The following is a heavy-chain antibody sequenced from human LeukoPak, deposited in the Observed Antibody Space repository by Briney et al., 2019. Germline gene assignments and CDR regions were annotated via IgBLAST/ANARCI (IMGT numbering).Heavy chain of an antibody. J-gene: IGHJ4*02. Sequence: GGSLRLSCAASGFTFSSSVMSWVRQAPGKGLEWVSSITGSGGSTYYADSWKGRFSISRDNSKNTLYLQMNSLRAEDTAVYYCARDHVYGGADYWGQGTLVTVSS. CDR3: ARDHVYGGADY. D-gene: IGHD5/OR15-5a*01. V-gene: IGHV3-23*01. CDR2: ITGSGGST. CDR1: GFTFSSSV.